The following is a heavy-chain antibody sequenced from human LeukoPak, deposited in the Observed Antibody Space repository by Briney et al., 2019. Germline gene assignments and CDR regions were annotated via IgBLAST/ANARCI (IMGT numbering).Heavy chain of an antibody. CDR1: GGSISSSSYY. V-gene: IGHV4-39*01. CDR2: IYYSGST. D-gene: IGHD6-19*01. J-gene: IGHJ4*02. CDR3: ARRPEQWLVKEGYFDY. Sequence: SETLSLTCTVSGGSISSSSYYWGWIRQPPGKGLEWIGSIYYSGSTYYNPSLKSRVTISVDTSKNQFSLKLSSVTAADTAVYYCARRPEQWLVKEGYFDYWGQGTLVTVSP.